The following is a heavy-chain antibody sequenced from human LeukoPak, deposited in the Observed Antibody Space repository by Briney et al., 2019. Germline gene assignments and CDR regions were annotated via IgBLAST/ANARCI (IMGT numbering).Heavy chain of an antibody. J-gene: IGHJ5*02. CDR3: ARDGMYYYGLGRRGWFDP. Sequence: SETLSLTCSVSGGSISSNSYYWVWIRQPPGKGLEWIGTISYSGSTYYNPSLKSRVTISVDTSKNQFSLRLRSVTAADTALYYCARDGMYYYGLGRRGWFDPWGQGTLVTVSS. CDR2: ISYSGST. CDR1: GGSISSNSYY. D-gene: IGHD3-10*01. V-gene: IGHV4-39*07.